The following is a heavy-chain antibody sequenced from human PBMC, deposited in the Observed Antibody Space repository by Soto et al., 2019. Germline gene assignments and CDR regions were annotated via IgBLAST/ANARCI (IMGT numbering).Heavy chain of an antibody. CDR2: IYSGGST. CDR3: ESNYCSGGSCRDY. V-gene: IGHV3-53*04. D-gene: IGHD2-15*01. Sequence: GGSLRLSCAASGFTVSSNYMSWVRQAPGKGLEWVSVIYSGGSTYYADSVKGRFTISRHNSKNTLYLQMNSLRAEDTAVYYWESNYCSGGSCRDYWGQRTLVPVSS. J-gene: IGHJ4*02. CDR1: GFTVSSNY.